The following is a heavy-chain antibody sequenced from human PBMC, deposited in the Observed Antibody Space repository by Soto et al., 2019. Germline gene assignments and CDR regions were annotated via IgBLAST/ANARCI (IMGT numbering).Heavy chain of an antibody. CDR2: ISYDGSDK. V-gene: IGHV3-30*18. CDR3: AKGQIVATGRGYYGLDV. J-gene: IGHJ6*02. Sequence: QEQLVESGGGVVQPGRYKRLSCAASGFTFSKYGIHWVRQAPGKGLEWITVISYDGSDKYYADSVKGRFIISRDNSKNTVYLQMNSLRLDDTAIYYCAKGQIVATGRGYYGLDVWGQGTTVTVSS. D-gene: IGHD5-12*01. CDR1: GFTFSKYG.